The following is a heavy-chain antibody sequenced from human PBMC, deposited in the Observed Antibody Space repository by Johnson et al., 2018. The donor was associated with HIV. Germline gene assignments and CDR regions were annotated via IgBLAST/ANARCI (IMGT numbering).Heavy chain of an antibody. CDR2: IRYDGSNK. CDR3: ASADVFDI. Sequence: QVQLVESGGVVVQPGGSLRLSFAASGFTLSIYGMHWVRQAPGKGLEWVTFIRYDGSNKYYAESVKGRFTISRDNSKNTLYLQMNSLRAEDTAVYYCASADVFDIWGQGTMVTVSS. J-gene: IGHJ3*02. V-gene: IGHV3-30*02. CDR1: GFTLSIYG.